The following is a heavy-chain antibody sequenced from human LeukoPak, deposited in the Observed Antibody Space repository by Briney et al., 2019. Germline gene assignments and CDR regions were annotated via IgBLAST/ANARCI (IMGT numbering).Heavy chain of an antibody. CDR2: ITSGSSYI. D-gene: IGHD3-22*01. J-gene: IGHJ5*02. CDR3: ARAYDSSGYMWGWFDP. V-gene: IGHV3-21*01. CDR1: GFSFSRYN. Sequence: PGGSLRLSCVAPGFSFSRYNMNRVRQAPGEGLEWVSSITSGSSYIFYADSVKGRFTISRDNAKNSLYLQMSSLRAEDTAVYYCARAYDSSGYMWGWFDPWGQGTLVTVSS.